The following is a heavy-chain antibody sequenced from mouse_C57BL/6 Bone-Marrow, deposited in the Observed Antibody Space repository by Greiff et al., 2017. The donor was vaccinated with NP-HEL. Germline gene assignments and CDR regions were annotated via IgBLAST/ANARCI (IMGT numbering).Heavy chain of an antibody. D-gene: IGHD1-1*01. CDR2: LYPGDGDT. CDR1: GYAFSSYW. Sequence: VQRVESGAELVKPGASVKISCKASGYAFSSYWMNWVKQRPGKGLEWIGQLYPGDGDTNYNGKFKGKATLTADKSSSTAYMQLSSLTSEDSAVYFCARGVATTVVAHFDYWGQGTTLTVSS. J-gene: IGHJ2*01. V-gene: IGHV1-80*01. CDR3: ARGVATTVVAHFDY.